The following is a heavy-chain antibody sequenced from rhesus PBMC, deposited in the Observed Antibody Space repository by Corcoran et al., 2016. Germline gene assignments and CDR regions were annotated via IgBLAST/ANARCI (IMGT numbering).Heavy chain of an antibody. D-gene: IGHD5-24*01. J-gene: IGHJ4*01. CDR1: GGSISSTF. CDR3: ARAGRGAGTGHTVDY. Sequence: QLQLQESGPGLVQPSETLSLTCAVSGGSISSTFWTWIRQPPGKGLEWIGRISRSGGRTDYHPSLKSRDAMSTDTSKNQFSLKLSSVTAADTAVYYCARAGRGAGTGHTVDYWGQGVLVTVSS. CDR2: ISRSGGRT. V-gene: IGHV4-173*01.